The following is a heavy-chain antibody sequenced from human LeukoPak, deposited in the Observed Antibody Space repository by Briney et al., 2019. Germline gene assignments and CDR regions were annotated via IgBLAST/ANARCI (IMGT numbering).Heavy chain of an antibody. D-gene: IGHD2-2*01. V-gene: IGHV1-18*01. Sequence: ASVKVSCKASGYTFTSYGISWVRQAPGQGLEWMGWISAYNGNTNYAQKLQGRVTMTTDTSTSTAYMELRSLRSDDTAVYYCVRDLVVVPAAKLDFPNAFDIWGQGTMVTVSS. J-gene: IGHJ3*02. CDR3: VRDLVVVPAAKLDFPNAFDI. CDR2: ISAYNGNT. CDR1: GYTFTSYG.